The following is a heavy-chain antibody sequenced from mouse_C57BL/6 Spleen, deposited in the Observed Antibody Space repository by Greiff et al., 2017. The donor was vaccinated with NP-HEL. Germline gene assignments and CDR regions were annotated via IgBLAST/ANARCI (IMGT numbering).Heavy chain of an antibody. CDR2: IHPNSGST. CDR1: GYTFTSYW. J-gene: IGHJ2*01. Sequence: QVQLQQPGAELVKPGASVKLSCKASGYTFTSYWMHWVKQRPGQGLEWIGMIHPNSGSTNYNEKFKSKATLTVDKSSSTAYMQLSSLTSEDSAVYYCARSPMVTTLFDYWGQGTTLTVSS. D-gene: IGHD2-2*01. CDR3: ARSPMVTTLFDY. V-gene: IGHV1-64*01.